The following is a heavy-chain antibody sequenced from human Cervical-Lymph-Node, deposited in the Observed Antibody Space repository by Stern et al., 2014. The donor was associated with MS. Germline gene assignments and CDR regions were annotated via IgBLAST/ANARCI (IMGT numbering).Heavy chain of an antibody. J-gene: IGHJ6*02. D-gene: IGHD5-18*01. CDR1: GFTGSSNY. Sequence: EVQLVESGGGLVQPGGSLRLSCAASGFTGSSNYMSWVRQAPGKGLDLVSVIYSGGSTYYADSVKGRFTISRHNSKNTLYLQMNSLRAEDTAVYYCAGLNTAHYYYYYAMDVWGQGTTVTVSS. V-gene: IGHV3-53*04. CDR3: AGLNTAHYYYYYAMDV. CDR2: IYSGGST.